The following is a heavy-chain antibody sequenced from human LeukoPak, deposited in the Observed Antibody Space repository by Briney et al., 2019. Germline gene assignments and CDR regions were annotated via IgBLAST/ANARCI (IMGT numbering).Heavy chain of an antibody. CDR1: GFAVGSNY. D-gene: IGHD3-22*01. CDR2: IYSGGAI. CDR3: ARVGGFGGYYDSSGCFDY. V-gene: IGHV3-53*01. Sequence: GGSLRLSCVASGFAVGSNYMSWVRQAPGKGLEWVSLIYSGGAIRYADSVKGRFTISRDSSKNTLFLQMNDLTVEDTARYYCARVGGFGGYYDSSGCFDYWGQGTLVTVSS. J-gene: IGHJ4*02.